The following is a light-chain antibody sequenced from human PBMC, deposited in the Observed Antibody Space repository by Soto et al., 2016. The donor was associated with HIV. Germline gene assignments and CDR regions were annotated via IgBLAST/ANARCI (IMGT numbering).Light chain of an antibody. CDR3: MQGTHWPLDT. CDR1: QSLVHSDGNTY. CDR2: KVS. V-gene: IGKV2-30*02. Sequence: DVVMTQSPLSLPVTLGQPASISCRSSQSLVHSDGNTYLNRFQQRPGQSPRRLIYKVSNRDSGVPDRFSGSGSGTDFTLKISRVEAEDVGVYYCMQGTHWPLDTFGQGTKLEIK. J-gene: IGKJ2*01.